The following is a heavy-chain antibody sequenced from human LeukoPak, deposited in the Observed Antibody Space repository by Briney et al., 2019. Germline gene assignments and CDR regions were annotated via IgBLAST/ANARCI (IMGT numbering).Heavy chain of an antibody. CDR1: GFTVSTNY. Sequence: GGSLRLSCAASGFTVSTNYMTWVRQAPGMGLEWVSVIYSGGSTFYADSVKGRFTISRDNSKNTLYLQMNSLRAEDTAVYYCARAGIAASGYYFDYWGQGTLVTVSS. V-gene: IGHV3-66*02. J-gene: IGHJ4*02. CDR3: ARAGIAASGYYFDY. D-gene: IGHD6-13*01. CDR2: IYSGGST.